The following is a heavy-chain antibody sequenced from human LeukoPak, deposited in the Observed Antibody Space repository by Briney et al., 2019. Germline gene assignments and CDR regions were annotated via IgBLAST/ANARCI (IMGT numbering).Heavy chain of an antibody. V-gene: IGHV3-21*01. Sequence: GGSLRLSCVASGFTFSSYTMIWVRQAPGKGLEWVSSIGSNSDYIYYADSVKGRFTISRDNAKNSLFLQMNSLTADDTAVYYCARDRGYGSGSSQNWFDPWGQGTLVTVSS. CDR2: IGSNSDYI. CDR3: ARDRGYGSGSSQNWFDP. J-gene: IGHJ5*02. D-gene: IGHD3-10*01. CDR1: GFTFSSYT.